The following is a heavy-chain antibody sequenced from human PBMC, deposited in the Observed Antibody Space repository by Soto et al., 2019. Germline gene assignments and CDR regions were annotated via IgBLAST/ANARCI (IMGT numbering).Heavy chain of an antibody. CDR1: GYTFTRYF. Sequence: QVQLVQSGAEVKKPGASVKVSCKASGYTFTRYFMHWVRQAPGQGLEWMGLINPAGGTTSYSQKFQGRVTMTGDTSTGTIYMELTRLTSEDTALYFCARYGTFDFWGQGTLVTVSS. CDR2: INPAGGTT. CDR3: ARYGTFDF. D-gene: IGHD1-7*01. J-gene: IGHJ4*02. V-gene: IGHV1-46*01.